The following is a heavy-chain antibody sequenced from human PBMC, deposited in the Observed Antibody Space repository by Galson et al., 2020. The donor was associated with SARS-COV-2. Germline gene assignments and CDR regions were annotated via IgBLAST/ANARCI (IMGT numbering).Heavy chain of an antibody. Sequence: TGGSLRLSCAASGFTFYTYAMHWVRQVPGKGLEWVAVISYDGSKTSYADSVRGRFTISRDNSQNTLYLQMNSLGAEDTALYYCAKNPRGDFWSGYGMDVWGQGTTVTVSS. J-gene: IGHJ6*02. D-gene: IGHD3-3*01. CDR3: AKNPRGDFWSGYGMDV. V-gene: IGHV3-30*18. CDR1: GFTFYTYA. CDR2: ISYDGSKT.